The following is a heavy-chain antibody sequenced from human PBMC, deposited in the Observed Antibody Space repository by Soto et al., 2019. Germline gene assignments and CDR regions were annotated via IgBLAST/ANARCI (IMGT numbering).Heavy chain of an antibody. D-gene: IGHD3-10*01. CDR3: ARFYGNVFDV. CDR2: MYHSGIT. J-gene: IGHJ3*01. Sequence: SETLSLTCAVSGYSIRSGYFWGWIRQPPGKGLEWTGSMYHSGITYYNLSLKSRVTISMDTSKNHLALKVNCVTAADTAVYYCARFYGNVFDVRGRGTVVTVSS. CDR1: GYSIRSGYF. V-gene: IGHV4-38-2*01.